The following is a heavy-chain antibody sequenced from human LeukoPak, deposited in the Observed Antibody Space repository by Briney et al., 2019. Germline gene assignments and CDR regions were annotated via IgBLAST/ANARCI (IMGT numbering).Heavy chain of an antibody. V-gene: IGHV3-23*01. Sequence: GGSLRLSCAASGFAFSSYAMSWVRQAPGKGLEWVSAISGSGGSTYYADSVKGRFTISRDNSKNTLYLQMNSLRAEDTAVYYCAKEVVVRGVILGYFDYWGQGTLVTVSS. CDR1: GFAFSSYA. CDR2: ISGSGGST. J-gene: IGHJ4*02. D-gene: IGHD3-10*01. CDR3: AKEVVVRGVILGYFDY.